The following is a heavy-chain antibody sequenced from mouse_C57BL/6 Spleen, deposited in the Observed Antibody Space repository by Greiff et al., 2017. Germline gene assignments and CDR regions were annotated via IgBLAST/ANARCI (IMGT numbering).Heavy chain of an antibody. CDR3: ARPVITTVVAYYYAMDY. CDR1: GFTFSDYG. J-gene: IGHJ4*01. V-gene: IGHV5-17*01. D-gene: IGHD1-1*01. CDR2: ISSGSSTI. Sequence: EVKLVESGGGLVKPGGSLKLSCAASGFTFSDYGMHWVRQAPEKGLEWVAYISSGSSTIYYADTVKGRFTISRDNAKNTLFLQMTSLRSEDTAMYYCARPVITTVVAYYYAMDYWGQGTSVTVSS.